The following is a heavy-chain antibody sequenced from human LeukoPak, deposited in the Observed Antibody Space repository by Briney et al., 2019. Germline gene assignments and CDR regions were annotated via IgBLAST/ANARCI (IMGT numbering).Heavy chain of an antibody. J-gene: IGHJ3*02. V-gene: IGHV4-4*09. CDR2: IYTSGST. CDR3: ARRGDGYNDAFDI. D-gene: IGHD5-24*01. CDR1: GRSISIYY. Sequence: SPTLSLTCTLAGRSISIYYWSWIRQPPGKGLGWLRYIYTSGSTNYNPSLKSRVTIPVDTSKNQFSLKLSSVTAAETAVYYCARRGDGYNDAFDIWGQGTMVTVSS.